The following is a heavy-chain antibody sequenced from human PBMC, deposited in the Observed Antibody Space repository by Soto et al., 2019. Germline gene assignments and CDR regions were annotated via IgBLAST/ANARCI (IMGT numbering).Heavy chain of an antibody. V-gene: IGHV1-18*01. CDR2: ISAYNGNT. CDR1: GYSFTSYG. CDR3: ARDHSPYSSSSVDY. D-gene: IGHD6-6*01. Sequence: VSVKVSCKASGYSFTSYGISWVRQAPGQGLEWMGWISAYNGNTNYAQKLQGRVTMTTDTSASTAYMELRSLRSDDTAVYYCARDHSPYSSSSVDYWGQGTLVTVSS. J-gene: IGHJ4*02.